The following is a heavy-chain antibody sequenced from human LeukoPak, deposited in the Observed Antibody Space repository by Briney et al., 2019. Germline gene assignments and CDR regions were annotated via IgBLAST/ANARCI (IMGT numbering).Heavy chain of an antibody. CDR1: GYSISSGYY. V-gene: IGHV4-38-2*02. CDR2: IYYSGST. J-gene: IGHJ6*03. CDR3: ARSRYFDWGYYYYMDV. Sequence: MPFETLSLTCTVSGYSISSGYYWGWIRQPPGKGLEWIGSIYYSGSTYYNPSLKSRVTISVDTSKNQFSLKLSSVTAADTAVYYCARSRYFDWGYYYYMDVWGKGTTVTVSS. D-gene: IGHD3-9*01.